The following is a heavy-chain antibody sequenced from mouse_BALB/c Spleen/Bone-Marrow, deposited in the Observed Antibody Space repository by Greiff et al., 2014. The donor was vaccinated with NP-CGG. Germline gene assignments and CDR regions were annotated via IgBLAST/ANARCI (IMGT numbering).Heavy chain of an antibody. J-gene: IGHJ2*02. V-gene: IGHV4-1*02. Sequence: EVQLQQSGGGLVQPGGSLKLSCAASGFDFSRYWMSWVRQAPGKGLEWIGEINPDSSTINYTPSLKDKFIISRDNAKNTLYLQMSKVRSEDTALYYCARLGYYGYFDYWGQGTSLTVSS. CDR2: INPDSSTI. CDR3: ARLGYYGYFDY. CDR1: GFDFSRYW. D-gene: IGHD2-3*01.